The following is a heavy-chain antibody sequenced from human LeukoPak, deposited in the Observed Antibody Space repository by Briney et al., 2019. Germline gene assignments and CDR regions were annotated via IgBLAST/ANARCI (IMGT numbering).Heavy chain of an antibody. CDR3: ARDLGDGYNPDAFDI. V-gene: IGHV4-31*03. J-gene: IGHJ3*02. CDR1: GGSISSGGYY. D-gene: IGHD5-24*01. CDR2: IYYSGST. Sequence: PSETLSLTCTVSGGSISSGGYYWSWIRQHPGKGLEWIGYIYYSGSTYYNPSLKSRVTISVDTSKNQFSLKLSSVTAADTAVYYCARDLGDGYNPDAFDIWGQGTMVTVSS.